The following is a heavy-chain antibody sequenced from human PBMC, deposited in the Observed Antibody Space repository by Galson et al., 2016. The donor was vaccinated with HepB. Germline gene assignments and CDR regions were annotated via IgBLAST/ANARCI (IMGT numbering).Heavy chain of an antibody. CDR2: ISYDGSIK. D-gene: IGHD3-3*01. J-gene: IGHJ4*02. CDR1: GFPFNSYA. V-gene: IGHV3-30-3*01. CDR3: AKDQSHFWSHFDF. Sequence: SQRLSCAASGFPFNSYAMHWVRQAPGKGLEFVAVISYDGSIKLYAESVKGRFTVSRDNSKNTLYLQMSNLRPEDTAVYYCAKDQSHFWSHFDFWGRGTLVTVSS.